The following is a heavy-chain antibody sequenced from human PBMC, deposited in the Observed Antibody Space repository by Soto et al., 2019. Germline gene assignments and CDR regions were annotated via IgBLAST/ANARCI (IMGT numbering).Heavy chain of an antibody. J-gene: IGHJ4*02. Sequence: SETLSLTCAVYGGSFSGYYWSWIRQPPGKGLEWIGEINHSGSTYYNPSLKSRVTISVDTSKNQFSLKLSSVTAADTAVYYCARDDGYSYVDYWGQGTLVTVSS. V-gene: IGHV4-34*01. CDR1: GGSFSGYY. CDR2: INHSGST. D-gene: IGHD5-18*01. CDR3: ARDDGYSYVDY.